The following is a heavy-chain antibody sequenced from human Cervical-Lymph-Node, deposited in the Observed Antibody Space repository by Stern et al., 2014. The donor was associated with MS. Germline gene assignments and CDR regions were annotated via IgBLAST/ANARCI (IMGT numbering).Heavy chain of an antibody. CDR2: SYHSGSP. CDR3: ARSSTVTPNAFDI. D-gene: IGHD4-17*01. J-gene: IGHJ3*02. CDR1: GGSISSGGYP. V-gene: IGHV4-30-2*01. Sequence: QLQLQESGSGLVKPSQTLSLTCAVSGGSISSGGYPWSWIRQPPGKGLEWIGYSYHSGSPYYTPSLKSRVTISVDRSKNQFSRKLSSVTAADTAVYYCARSSTVTPNAFDIWGQGTMVTVSS.